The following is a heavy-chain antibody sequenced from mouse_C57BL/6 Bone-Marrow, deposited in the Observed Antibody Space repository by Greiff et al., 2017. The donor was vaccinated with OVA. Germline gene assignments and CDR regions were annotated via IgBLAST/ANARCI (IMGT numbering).Heavy chain of an antibody. J-gene: IGHJ2*01. CDR1: GYTFTSYG. CDR2: IYPRSGNT. Sequence: QVQLQQSGAELARPGASVKLSCKASGYTFTSYGISWVKQRTGQGLEWIGEIYPRSGNTCYNEKFKGKATLTADKSSSTAYMELRSLTSEDSAVYFCAREGGLRRFDYWGQGTTLTVSS. V-gene: IGHV1-81*01. D-gene: IGHD2-2*01. CDR3: AREGGLRRFDY.